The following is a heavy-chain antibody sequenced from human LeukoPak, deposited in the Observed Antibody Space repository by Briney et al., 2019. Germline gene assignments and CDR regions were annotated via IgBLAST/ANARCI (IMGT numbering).Heavy chain of an antibody. J-gene: IGHJ4*02. V-gene: IGHV4-31*03. CDR2: IYYSGST. D-gene: IGHD1-26*01. CDR3: ARDGIGGFDY. CDR1: GGSISSGGYY. Sequence: SQTLSLTCTVSGGSISSGGYYWSWIRQHPGKGLEWIGYIYYSGSTNYNPSLKSRVTISVDTSKNQFSLKLSSVTAADTAVYYCARDGIGGFDYWGQGTLVTVSS.